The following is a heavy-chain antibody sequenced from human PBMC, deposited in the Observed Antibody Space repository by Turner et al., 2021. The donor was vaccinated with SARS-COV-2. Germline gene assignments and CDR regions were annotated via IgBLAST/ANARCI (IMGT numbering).Heavy chain of an antibody. J-gene: IGHJ4*02. Sequence: EVQLLESGGGLVQPGGSLRLSCAASGFTFSSYAMSWVRQAPGKGLEWVADSSGSGGSTYYADSVKGRFTISRDNSKNTLYMQMNSLRAEDTAVYYCAKADSSSWYWGSCYWGQGTLVTVSS. V-gene: IGHV3-23*01. CDR1: GFTFSSYA. D-gene: IGHD6-13*01. CDR2: SSGSGGST. CDR3: AKADSSSWYWGSCY.